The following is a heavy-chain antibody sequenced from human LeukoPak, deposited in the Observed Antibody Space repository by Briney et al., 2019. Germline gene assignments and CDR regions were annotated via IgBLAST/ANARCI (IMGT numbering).Heavy chain of an antibody. V-gene: IGHV3-74*01. Sequence: GGSLRLSCSAPGFTLSSYCLHWVRQAPGEGLVVVSRINSDGSSTSYADSVKGRFTISRDNAKNTLYLQMNSLRAEDTAMYYCARADRPNWYFDLWGRGTLVTVSS. CDR3: ARADRPNWYFDL. J-gene: IGHJ2*01. CDR1: GFTLSSYC. CDR2: INSDGSST.